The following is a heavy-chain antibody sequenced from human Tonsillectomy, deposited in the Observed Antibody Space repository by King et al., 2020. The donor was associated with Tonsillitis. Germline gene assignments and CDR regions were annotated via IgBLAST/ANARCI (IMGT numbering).Heavy chain of an antibody. CDR3: ARKNGMDV. CDR2: IKQDGSEK. J-gene: IGHJ6*02. CDR1: GFIFSNYL. V-gene: IGHV3-7*01. Sequence: VQLVESGGGLVQPGGSLRLSCAGSGFIFSNYLMTWVRQAPGKGLEWVANIKQDGSEKYYVDSVKGRFTTSRDNAKNSLYLQMNSLRAEDTAIYYCARKNGMDVWGQGTTVTVSS.